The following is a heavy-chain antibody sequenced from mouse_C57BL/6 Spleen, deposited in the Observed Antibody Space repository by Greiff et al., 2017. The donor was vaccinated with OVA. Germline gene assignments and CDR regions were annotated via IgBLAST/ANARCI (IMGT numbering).Heavy chain of an antibody. CDR2: ISDGGSYT. V-gene: IGHV5-4*01. CDR1: GFTFSSYA. D-gene: IGHD1-1*01. CDR3: ARDEGDYYVVAFDY. Sequence: EVKLMESGGGLVKPGGSLKLSCAASGFTFSSYAMSWVRQTPEKRLEWVATISDGGSYTYYPDNVKGRFTISRDNAKNNLYLQMSHLKSEDIAMYYCARDEGDYYVVAFDYWGQGTTLTVSS. J-gene: IGHJ2*01.